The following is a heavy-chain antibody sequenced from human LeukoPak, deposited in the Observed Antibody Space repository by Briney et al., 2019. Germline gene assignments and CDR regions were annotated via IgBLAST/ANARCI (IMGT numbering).Heavy chain of an antibody. CDR1: GGSISSGSYY. V-gene: IGHV4-61*02. D-gene: IGHD6-6*01. J-gene: IGHJ6*03. CDR3: ARDSWGIAARLDYYYYYMDV. Sequence: KPSETLSLTCTVSGGSISSGSYYWSWIRQPAGKGLEWIGRIYTSGSTNYNPSLKSRVTISVATSKNQFSLKLSSVTAADTAVYYCARDSWGIAARLDYYYYYMDVWGKGTTVTVSS. CDR2: IYTSGST.